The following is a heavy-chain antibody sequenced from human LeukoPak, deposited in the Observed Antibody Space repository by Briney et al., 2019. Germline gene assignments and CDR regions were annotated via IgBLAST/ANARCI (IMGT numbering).Heavy chain of an antibody. CDR1: GYTFTGYY. D-gene: IGHD3-10*01. CDR3: ARGVVFGELSKRDYYYYYYMDV. V-gene: IGHV1-2*02. CDR2: INPNSGGT. Sequence: GASVKVSCKASGYTFTGYYMHWVRQAPGQGLEWMGWINPNSGGTNYAQKFQGRVTITADESTSTAYMELSSLRSEDTAVYYCARGVVFGELSKRDYYYYYYMDVWGKGTTVTISS. J-gene: IGHJ6*03.